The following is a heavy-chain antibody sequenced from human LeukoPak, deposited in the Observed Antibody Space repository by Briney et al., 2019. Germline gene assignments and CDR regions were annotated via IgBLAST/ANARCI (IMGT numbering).Heavy chain of an antibody. CDR1: GFTFSSYA. Sequence: GGSLRLSCAASGFTFSSYAMSWVRQAPGKGLEWVSGISGSGGSTYYADSVKGRFTISRDNAKNSLYLQMNSLRAEDTAVYYCASQEYYDSSGYPAPDYWGQGTLVTVSS. CDR3: ASQEYYDSSGYPAPDY. J-gene: IGHJ4*02. D-gene: IGHD3-22*01. CDR2: ISGSGGST. V-gene: IGHV3-23*01.